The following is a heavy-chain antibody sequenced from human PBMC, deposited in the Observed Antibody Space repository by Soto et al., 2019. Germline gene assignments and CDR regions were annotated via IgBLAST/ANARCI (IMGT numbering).Heavy chain of an antibody. CDR3: ARSRTAVTTICFDH. V-gene: IGHV4-39*01. J-gene: IGHJ5*02. CDR2: ISYSGSS. CDR1: GGSISSSSYY. Sequence: QLHLQESGPGLVKPSETLSLTCTVSGGSISSSSYYWGWIRQPPGTGLEWIGSISYSGSSYYDPCLKRRVAICVDTANHQYSVRLRSVTAAGTAVYYCARSRTAVTTICFDHWGQGTLVTVSS. D-gene: IGHD4-17*01.